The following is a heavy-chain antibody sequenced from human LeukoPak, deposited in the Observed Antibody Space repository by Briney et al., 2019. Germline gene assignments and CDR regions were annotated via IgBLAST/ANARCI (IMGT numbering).Heavy chain of an antibody. D-gene: IGHD3-3*01. Sequence: GESLKISCKGSGYSFTSYWIGWVRQMPGKVLGWMGIIYPGDSDTRYSPSFQGQVTISADKSISTAYLQWSSLKASDTAMYYCARTPDSYYDFWSGYYTPTPDYWGQGTLVTVSS. CDR2: IYPGDSDT. CDR1: GYSFTSYW. CDR3: ARTPDSYYDFWSGYYTPTPDY. J-gene: IGHJ4*02. V-gene: IGHV5-51*01.